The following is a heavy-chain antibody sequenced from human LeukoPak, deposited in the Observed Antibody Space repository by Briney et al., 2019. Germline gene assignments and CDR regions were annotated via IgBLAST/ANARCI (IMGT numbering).Heavy chain of an antibody. J-gene: IGHJ4*02. CDR2: ISGSGGST. Sequence: GGSLRLSCAASGFTFSSYAMSWVRQAPGKGLEWVSAISGSGGSTYYADSVKGRFTISRDNSKNTLYLQMNSLRAEDTAVYYCAKDIRNYYDSSGPGVDYWGQGTLVTVSS. D-gene: IGHD3-22*01. V-gene: IGHV3-23*01. CDR3: AKDIRNYYDSSGPGVDY. CDR1: GFTFSSYA.